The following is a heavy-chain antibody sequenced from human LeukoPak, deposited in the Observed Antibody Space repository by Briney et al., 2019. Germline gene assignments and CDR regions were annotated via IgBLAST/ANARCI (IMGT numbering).Heavy chain of an antibody. CDR1: GGSISSYY. J-gene: IGHJ6*03. Sequence: SETLSLTCTVSGGSISSYYWSWIRQPPGKGLEGIGYIYYSGSTNYNPSLKSRVTISVDTSKNQFSLKLSSVTAADTAVYYCARQQRNYYYYMDVWGKGTTVTISS. CDR3: ARQQRNYYYYMDV. CDR2: IYYSGST. D-gene: IGHD6-13*01. V-gene: IGHV4-59*01.